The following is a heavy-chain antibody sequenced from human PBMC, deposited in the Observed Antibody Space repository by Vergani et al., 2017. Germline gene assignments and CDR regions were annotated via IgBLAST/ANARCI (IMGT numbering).Heavy chain of an antibody. J-gene: IGHJ4*02. CDR2: INPSGGHT. Sequence: QVQVVQSGAEVKKSGASVKVSCKTSGYTFSNYYMHWVRQAPGQGLEWMGIINPSGGHTNYAQKFQGRVTMTRDTSTSTVYMELSSLSSEVTSIYYCARGDYGIMTGYRYWGQGTLVTVSA. CDR1: GYTFSNYY. V-gene: IGHV1-46*03. CDR3: ARGDYGIMTGYRY. D-gene: IGHD3-9*01.